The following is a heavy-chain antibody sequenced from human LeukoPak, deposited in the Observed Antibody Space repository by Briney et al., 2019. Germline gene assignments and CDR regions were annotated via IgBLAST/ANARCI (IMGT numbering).Heavy chain of an antibody. CDR1: GGSFSGYY. J-gene: IGHJ4*02. CDR3: ARSYPTGCEGSTSCSDLDY. Sequence: SETLSLTCAVYGGSFSGYYWSWIRQPPGKGLEWIGEINHSGSTNYNPSLKSRVTISVDTSKNQFSLKLSSVTAADTAVYYCARSYPTGCEGSTSCSDLDYLGQGTLVTVSP. D-gene: IGHD2-2*01. CDR2: INHSGST. V-gene: IGHV4-34*01.